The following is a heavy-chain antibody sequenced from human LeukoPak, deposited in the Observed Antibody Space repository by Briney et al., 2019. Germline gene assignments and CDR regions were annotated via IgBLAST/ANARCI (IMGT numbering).Heavy chain of an antibody. J-gene: IGHJ4*02. CDR1: GFTFSSYN. CDR3: ARGPLIAAAGTW. CDR2: ISGSSSNI. D-gene: IGHD6-13*01. V-gene: IGHV3-21*04. Sequence: GGSLRLSCAASGFTFSSYNMNWVRQSPGKGLEWVSSISGSSSNIYYADSVKGRFTISRDNAKNSLFLQMNSLRAEDTAVYYCARGPLIAAAGTWWGQGTLVTVSS.